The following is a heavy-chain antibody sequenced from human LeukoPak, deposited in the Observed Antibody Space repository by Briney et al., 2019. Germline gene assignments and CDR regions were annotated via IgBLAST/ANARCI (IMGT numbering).Heavy chain of an antibody. CDR3: ARAVGGSFWGNFDY. CDR1: GFTFSTYA. D-gene: IGHD1-26*01. Sequence: PGRSLRLSCAASGFTFSTYAMHWVRRAPGKGLQWVAVISYDGSYKYYADSVKGRFTISRDNSKNTLYLQMNSLRAEDTAVYYCARAVGGSFWGNFDYWGQGTLVTVSS. J-gene: IGHJ4*02. V-gene: IGHV3-30-3*01. CDR2: ISYDGSYK.